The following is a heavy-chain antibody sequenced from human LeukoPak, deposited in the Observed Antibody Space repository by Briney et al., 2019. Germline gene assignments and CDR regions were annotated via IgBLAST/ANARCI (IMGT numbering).Heavy chain of an antibody. D-gene: IGHD3-16*01. CDR2: ISAFNGNT. J-gene: IGHJ4*02. Sequence: ASVKVSCKASGYTFTSYGISWVRQAPGQGLEWMGWISAFNGNTNYAQKFRGRVTMTTEASTSTAYMELRSLRSDDTAFYYCAREPGLARSTFFDYWGQGTLVTVST. CDR1: GYTFTSYG. V-gene: IGHV1-18*01. CDR3: AREPGLARSTFFDY.